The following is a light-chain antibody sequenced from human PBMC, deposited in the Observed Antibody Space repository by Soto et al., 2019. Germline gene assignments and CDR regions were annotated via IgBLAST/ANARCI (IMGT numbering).Light chain of an antibody. CDR1: QDISSF. Sequence: DIQLTQSPSFLSASVGDRVTITCRASQDISSFLAWYQQKAGKAPKLLIFAASTLQSGVQSRFSGSGSGTEFTLTISSLQPDDFATYYCQQLKTYPRTFGQGTQLEIK. CDR3: QQLKTYPRT. V-gene: IGKV1-9*01. J-gene: IGKJ2*01. CDR2: AAS.